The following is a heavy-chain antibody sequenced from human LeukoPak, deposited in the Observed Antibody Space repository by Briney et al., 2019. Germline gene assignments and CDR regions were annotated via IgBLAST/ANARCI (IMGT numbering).Heavy chain of an antibody. Sequence: SETLSLTCTVSGGSISSYYWGWIRQPPGKGLEWIGSIYYSGSTYYNPSLKSRVTISVDTSKNQFSLKLSSVTAADTAVYYCARGSLWFGELLHLTQPPIPFDYWGQGTLVTVSS. CDR3: ARGSLWFGELLHLTQPPIPFDY. J-gene: IGHJ4*02. CDR2: IYYSGST. D-gene: IGHD3-10*01. V-gene: IGHV4-39*01. CDR1: GGSISSYY.